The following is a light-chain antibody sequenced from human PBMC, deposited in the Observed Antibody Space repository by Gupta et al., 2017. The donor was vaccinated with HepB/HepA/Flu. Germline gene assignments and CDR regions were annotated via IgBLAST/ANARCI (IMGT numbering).Light chain of an antibody. Sequence: QTVVTQEPSFSVSPGGTVTLTCGLSSGSGSTSYYPSWYQQTPGQAPLMLCDSTNPRSSGLPGLSAANFVATTAVPNTTGDQADDAAYYYHAMYMGSGRSVFGGGTKLTVL. CDR3: AMYMGSGRSV. CDR2: STN. J-gene: IGLJ2*01. CDR1: SGSGSTSYY. V-gene: IGLV8-61*01.